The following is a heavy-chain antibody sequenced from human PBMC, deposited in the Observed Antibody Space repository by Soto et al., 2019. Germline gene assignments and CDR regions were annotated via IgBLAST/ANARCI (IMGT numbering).Heavy chain of an antibody. CDR1: GFTFSSHW. CDR3: AGSPGLSRISGTTLGD. D-gene: IGHD1-7*01. V-gene: IGHV3-74*01. CDR2: INGDGSST. J-gene: IGHJ4*01. Sequence: EVQLVESGGGLVQPGGSLRLSCADSGFTFSSHWMHWVRQAPGKGLVWVSRINGDGSSTSYADSVKGRFTISRDNAKNMLYLQVNSLRADDTAVYYCAGSPGLSRISGTTLGDWGQGTLVTVSS.